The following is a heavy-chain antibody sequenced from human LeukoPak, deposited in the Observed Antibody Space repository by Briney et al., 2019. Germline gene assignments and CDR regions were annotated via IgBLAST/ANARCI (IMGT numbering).Heavy chain of an antibody. CDR1: GGSISSSSYY. D-gene: IGHD6-25*01. V-gene: IGHV4-39*07. J-gene: IGHJ5*02. Sequence: SETLSLACTVSGGSISSSSYYWGWIREPPGKGLEWIGSIYYSGSTYYNPSLKSRVTISVDTSKNQFSLKPSSVTAADTAVYYWARVAAYNWFDPWGQGTLVTVSS. CDR3: ARVAAYNWFDP. CDR2: IYYSGST.